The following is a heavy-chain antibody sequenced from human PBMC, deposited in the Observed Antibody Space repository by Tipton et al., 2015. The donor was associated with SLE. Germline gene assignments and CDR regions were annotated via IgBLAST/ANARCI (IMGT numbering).Heavy chain of an antibody. CDR3: ARGLEWLPRGAFDI. J-gene: IGHJ3*02. CDR2: IYHSGST. CDR1: GGSISSGGYS. D-gene: IGHD3-3*01. Sequence: LRLSCAVSGGSISSGGYSWSWIRQPPGKGLEWIGYIYHSGSTYYNPSLKSRVTISVDRSKNQFSLKLSSVTAADTAVYYCARGLEWLPRGAFDIWGQGTMVTVSS. V-gene: IGHV4-30-2*02.